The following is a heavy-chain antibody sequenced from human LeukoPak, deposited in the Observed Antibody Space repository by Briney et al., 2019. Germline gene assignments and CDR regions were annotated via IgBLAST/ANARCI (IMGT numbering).Heavy chain of an antibody. J-gene: IGHJ5*02. CDR2: INQDGSAK. CDR3: ARVLVGGTNWFDP. Sequence: PGGSPRLSCADSGFLFSNSWMAWVRQAPGRGLEWLANINQDGSAKTCVDSVKGRFTISRDNAKNSLYLQMNSLRAEDTSVYYCARVLVGGTNWFDPWGQGTLVTVSS. V-gene: IGHV3-7*02. D-gene: IGHD1-26*01. CDR1: GFLFSNSW.